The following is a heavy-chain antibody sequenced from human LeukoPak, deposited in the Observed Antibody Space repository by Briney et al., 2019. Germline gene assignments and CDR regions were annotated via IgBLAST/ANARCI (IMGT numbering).Heavy chain of an antibody. J-gene: IGHJ4*02. D-gene: IGHD3-22*01. Sequence: GGSLRLSCAASGFTFSSYSMNWVRQAPGKGLEWVAVIGSDGSNKYYADSVKGRFTISRDNSKNTLYLQMNSRRTEDTAMYYCAKEIYYDSSAFFDYWGQGTLVTVSS. V-gene: IGHV3-30*18. CDR3: AKEIYYDSSAFFDY. CDR1: GFTFSSYS. CDR2: IGSDGSNK.